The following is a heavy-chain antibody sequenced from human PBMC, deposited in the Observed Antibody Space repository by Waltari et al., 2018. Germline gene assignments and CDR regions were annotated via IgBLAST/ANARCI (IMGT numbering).Heavy chain of an antibody. CDR3: ARGPYGGNSDYGY. Sequence: QVQLVQSGAEVKKPGASVKVSCKASGYTFTGYYMHWVRQAPGQGLEWMGWINPYSGGTNYAQKFQGRVTMTRDTSISTAYMELSRLRSDDTAVYYCARGPYGGNSDYGYWGQGTLVTVSS. D-gene: IGHD4-17*01. CDR2: INPYSGGT. V-gene: IGHV1-2*02. CDR1: GYTFTGYY. J-gene: IGHJ4*02.